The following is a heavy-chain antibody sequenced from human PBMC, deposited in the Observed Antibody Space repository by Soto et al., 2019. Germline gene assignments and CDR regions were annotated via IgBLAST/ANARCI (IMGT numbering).Heavy chain of an antibody. J-gene: IGHJ4*02. CDR1: GGTFSSYT. Sequence: QVQLVQSGAEVKKPGSSVKVSCKASGGTFSSYTISWVRQAPGQGLEWMGRIIPILGIANYAQKFQGRVTITADKSTSTAYMELSSLRSEDTAVYYCARDKHSGYYYGFDYWGQGTLVTVSS. D-gene: IGHD3-22*01. CDR3: ARDKHSGYYYGFDY. V-gene: IGHV1-69*08. CDR2: IIPILGIA.